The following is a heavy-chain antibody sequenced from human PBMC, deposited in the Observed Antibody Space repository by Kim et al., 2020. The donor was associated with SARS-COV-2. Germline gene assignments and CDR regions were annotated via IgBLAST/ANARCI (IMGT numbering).Heavy chain of an antibody. J-gene: IGHJ6*02. Sequence: VEGRFAISRDNAKNALYLQMNSLRDEDTAVYYCARVPTRWELPYYYYYYGMDVWGQGTTVTVSS. CDR3: ARVPTRWELPYYYYYYGMDV. D-gene: IGHD1-26*01. V-gene: IGHV3-48*02.